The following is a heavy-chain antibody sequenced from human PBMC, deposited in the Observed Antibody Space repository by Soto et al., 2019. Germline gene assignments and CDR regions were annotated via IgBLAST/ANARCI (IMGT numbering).Heavy chain of an antibody. J-gene: IGHJ4*02. Sequence: GGSLRLSCAASGFSFSDYSMNWVRQAPGKGLEWVSFIDLSGTTTYYADSVKGRFTISRDNSKNTLYLQMNSLRAEDTAVYYCAKDQNLGIGPHFDYWGQGTLVTVSS. CDR2: IDLSGTTT. CDR3: AKDQNLGIGPHFDY. D-gene: IGHD7-27*01. CDR1: GFSFSDYS. V-gene: IGHV3-23*03.